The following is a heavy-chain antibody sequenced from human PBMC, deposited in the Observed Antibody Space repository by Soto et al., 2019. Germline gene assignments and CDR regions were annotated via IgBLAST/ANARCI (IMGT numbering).Heavy chain of an antibody. J-gene: IGHJ4*02. CDR1: GFTFSSYG. Sequence: QVQLVESGGGVVQPGRSLRLSCAASGFTFSSYGMHWVRQAPGKGLEWVAVIWYDGSNKYYADSVKGRFTISRDNSKNTLYRQMNSLRAEDTAVYYCARAYYYDSSGYGPRYWGQGTLVTVSS. D-gene: IGHD3-22*01. CDR2: IWYDGSNK. CDR3: ARAYYYDSSGYGPRY. V-gene: IGHV3-33*01.